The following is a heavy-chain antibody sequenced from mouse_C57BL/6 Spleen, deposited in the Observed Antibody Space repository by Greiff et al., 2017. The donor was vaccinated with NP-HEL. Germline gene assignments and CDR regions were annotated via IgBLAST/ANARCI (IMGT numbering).Heavy chain of an antibody. CDR3: AHYYYGSTWFAY. CDR1: GYTFTDYY. CDR2: INPNNGGT. D-gene: IGHD1-1*01. Sequence: EVQLQQSGPELVKPGASVKISCKASGYTFTDYYMNWVKQSHGKSLEWIGDINPNNGGTSYNQKFKGKATLTVDKSSSTAYMELRSLTSEDSAVYYCAHYYYGSTWFAYWGQGTLVTVSA. V-gene: IGHV1-26*01. J-gene: IGHJ3*01.